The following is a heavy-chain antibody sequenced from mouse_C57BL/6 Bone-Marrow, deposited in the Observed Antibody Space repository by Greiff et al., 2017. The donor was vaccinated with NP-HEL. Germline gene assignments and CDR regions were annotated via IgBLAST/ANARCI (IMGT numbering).Heavy chain of an antibody. D-gene: IGHD2-1*01. J-gene: IGHJ3*01. Sequence: QVQLQQPGAELVKTGASVKLSCKASGYTFTSYWMQWVKQRPGQGLEWIGEIDPSDSYTNYNQKFKGKATLTVDTSSSTAYMQLSSLTSEDSAVYYCARDGGNYEGFAYWGQGTLVTVSA. CDR3: ARDGGNYEGFAY. CDR2: IDPSDSYT. CDR1: GYTFTSYW. V-gene: IGHV1-50*01.